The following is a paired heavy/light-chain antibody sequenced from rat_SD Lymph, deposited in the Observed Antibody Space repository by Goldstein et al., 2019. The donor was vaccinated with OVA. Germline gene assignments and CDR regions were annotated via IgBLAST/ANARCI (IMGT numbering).Light chain of an antibody. CDR2: YAS. CDR3: QQGHKHPWT. CDR1: EGISNY. Sequence: DIQMTQSPHSLSASLGETVSIECLTSEGISNYLAWYQQKPGKSPQLLIYYASRLQDGVPSRFSGSGSGTQYSLKISNVQYEDEGVYYCQQGHKHPWTFGGGTKVELK. V-gene: IGKV12S11*01. J-gene: IGKJ1*01.
Heavy chain of an antibody. CDR3: TTLTSVGVY. Sequence: EVQLVESGGGLVQPGRSLQLSCAASGFTFSDYYMAWVRLAPTKSLEWVAYISARGAGTYYRDSVKGRFTVSRDNARSTLYLQMDSLKSEDTATYYCTTLTSVGVYWGQGTLVTVSS. V-gene: IGHV5-27*01. CDR1: GFTFSDYY. CDR2: ISARGAGT. J-gene: IGHJ3*01. D-gene: IGHD1-8*01.